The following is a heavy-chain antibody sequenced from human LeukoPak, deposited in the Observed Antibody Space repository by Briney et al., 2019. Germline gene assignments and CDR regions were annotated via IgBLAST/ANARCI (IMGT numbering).Heavy chain of an antibody. Sequence: SETLSLTCTVSGGSISSYYWSWIRQPAGKGLEWIGRIYISGSTSYNLSLKSRVTMSVDTSKNQFSLKLSSVAAADTAVYYCAREIAVAGNNVAFDIWGQGTMVTVSS. CDR1: GGSISSYY. CDR3: AREIAVAGNNVAFDI. D-gene: IGHD6-19*01. J-gene: IGHJ3*02. CDR2: IYISGST. V-gene: IGHV4-4*07.